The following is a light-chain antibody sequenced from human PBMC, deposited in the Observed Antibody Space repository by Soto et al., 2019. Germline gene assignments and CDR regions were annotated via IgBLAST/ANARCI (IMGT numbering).Light chain of an antibody. CDR1: QSVRSN. CDR2: GAS. V-gene: IGKV3-15*01. J-gene: IGKJ4*01. CDR3: QQYQDWPPLT. Sequence: EIVMTQSPVTLSVSPGERATLSCRASQSVRSNLAWYQLKPGQAPRLLIIGASTRATAIPARFSGSGSGTEFTLTISSLQSEDFAVYYCQQYQDWPPLTFGGGTKVDIK.